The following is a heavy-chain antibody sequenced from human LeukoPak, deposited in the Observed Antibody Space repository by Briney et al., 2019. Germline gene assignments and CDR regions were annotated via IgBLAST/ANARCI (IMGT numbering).Heavy chain of an antibody. J-gene: IGHJ4*02. CDR2: MNPNSGNT. CDR1: GYTFTSYD. CDR3: ARSRFSRRITMVRGVIMFDY. V-gene: IGHV1-8*01. Sequence: GASVKVSCKASGYTFTSYDINWERQATGQGLEWMGWMNPNSGNTGYAQKFQGRVTMTRNTSISTAYMELSSLRSEDTAVYYCARSRFSRRITMVRGVIMFDYWGQGTLVTVSS. D-gene: IGHD3-10*01.